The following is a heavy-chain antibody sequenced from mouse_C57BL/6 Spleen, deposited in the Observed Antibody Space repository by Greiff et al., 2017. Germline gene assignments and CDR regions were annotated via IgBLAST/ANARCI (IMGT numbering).Heavy chain of an antibody. CDR1: GYTFTDYY. Sequence: EVKLVESGPVLVKPGASVKMSCKASGYTFTDYYMNWVKQSHGKSLEWIGVINPYNGGTSYNQKFKGKATLTVDKSSSTAYMELNSLTSEDSAVYYCAVTIGVRGYYFDYWGQGTTLTVSS. J-gene: IGHJ2*01. CDR2: INPYNGGT. CDR3: AVTIGVRGYYFDY. V-gene: IGHV1-19*01. D-gene: IGHD2-1*01.